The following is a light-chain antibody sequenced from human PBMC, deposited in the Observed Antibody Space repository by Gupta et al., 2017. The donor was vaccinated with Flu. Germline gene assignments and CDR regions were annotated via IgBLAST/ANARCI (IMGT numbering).Light chain of an antibody. CDR2: GND. Sequence: SALPQDASVSGTVGPQVTLSCTGNSNNAGSYAVGWYQQRTHGARETVMFGNDRHSGIPGRFSGSKSGTTATMTSAGLETEDEADYYCSTGEYIRSARVFGGGTKLTVL. V-gene: IGLV1-44*01. CDR3: STGEYIRSARV. J-gene: IGLJ3*02. CDR1: SNNAGSYA.